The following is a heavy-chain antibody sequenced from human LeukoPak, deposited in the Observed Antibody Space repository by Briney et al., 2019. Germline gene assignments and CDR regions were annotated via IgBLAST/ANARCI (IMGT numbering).Heavy chain of an antibody. V-gene: IGHV3-20*04. CDR3: ARDRVVVATTTPPYWYFDL. J-gene: IGHJ2*01. CDR2: SNGNGGST. Sequence: PGGSLRLSCAASGFTFDDYGMSWVRQAPGKGLEWVSGSNGNGGSTGYADSVKGRFTISRDNAKNSLFLHMNSLRVEDTALYYCARDRVVVATTTPPYWYFDLWGRGTLVTVSS. D-gene: IGHD2-15*01. CDR1: GFTFDDYG.